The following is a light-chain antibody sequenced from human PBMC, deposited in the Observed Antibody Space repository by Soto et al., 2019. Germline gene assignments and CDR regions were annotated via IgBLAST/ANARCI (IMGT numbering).Light chain of an antibody. CDR3: MQALQTPLT. J-gene: IGKJ4*01. Sequence: DIVMTQSPLSLPVTPGEPASISCRSSQSLLHSDGYNYLDWFVQRPGQSPQLLIYLGSSRASGVPDRFSGRGAGTDFTLKISRVEAEDVGVYYCMQALQTPLTFGGGTKVDIK. CDR1: QSLLHSDGYNY. CDR2: LGS. V-gene: IGKV2-28*01.